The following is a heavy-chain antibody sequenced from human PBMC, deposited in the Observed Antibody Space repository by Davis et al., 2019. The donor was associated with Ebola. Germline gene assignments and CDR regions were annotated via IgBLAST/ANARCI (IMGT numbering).Heavy chain of an antibody. J-gene: IGHJ4*02. V-gene: IGHV3-74*01. CDR3: ARVRSYILTGYHY. CDR1: GFTFSTFW. Sequence: PGGSLRLSCAASGFTFSTFWMHWVRQAPGKGLVWVARINGDGSTTSYADSVKGRFTISRDNAKNTLYLQMDSLTAEDTAVYYCARVRSYILTGYHYWGQGTVVTVSS. CDR2: INGDGSTT. D-gene: IGHD3-9*01.